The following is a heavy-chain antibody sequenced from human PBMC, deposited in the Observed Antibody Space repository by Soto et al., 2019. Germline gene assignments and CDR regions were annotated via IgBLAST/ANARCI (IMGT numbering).Heavy chain of an antibody. Sequence: EVQLVESGGGLVKPGGSLRLSCAASGFTFSSYSMNWVRQAPGKGLEWVSSISSSSSYIYYADSVKGRFTISRDNAKNSLYLQMNSLRAEDTAVYYWARDQGAGGGNSLDYWGQGTLVTVSS. CDR2: ISSSSSYI. D-gene: IGHD2-21*02. V-gene: IGHV3-21*01. J-gene: IGHJ4*02. CDR3: ARDQGAGGGNSLDY. CDR1: GFTFSSYS.